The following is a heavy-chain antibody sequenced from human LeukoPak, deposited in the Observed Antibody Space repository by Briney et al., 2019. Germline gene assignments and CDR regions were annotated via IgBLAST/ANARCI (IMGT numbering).Heavy chain of an antibody. D-gene: IGHD3-10*01. CDR1: GYTFTGYY. J-gene: IGHJ4*02. Sequence: EASMKVSCKASGYTFTGYYMHWVRQAPGQGLEWMGWINPNSGGTNYAQKFQGRVTMTRDTSISTAYMELSRLRSDDTAVYYCARALGSGSYYFNYWGQGTLVTVSS. V-gene: IGHV1-2*02. CDR2: INPNSGGT. CDR3: ARALGSGSYYFNY.